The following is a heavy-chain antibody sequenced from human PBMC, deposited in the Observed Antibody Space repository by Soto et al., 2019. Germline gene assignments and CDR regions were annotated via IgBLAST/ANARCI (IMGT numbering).Heavy chain of an antibody. CDR2: IYPGDSDA. V-gene: IGHV5-51*01. CDR3: ARRDGFPLGGWYFDL. J-gene: IGHJ2*01. CDR1: GYSFTTYW. Sequence: GESLKISCKGSGYSFTTYWIGWVRQMPGKGLEWMGIIYPGDSDATYSPSFQGRVTISADKSISTAYLQWSSLKASDTAMYYCARRDGFPLGGWYFDLWGRGSLVTVSS. D-gene: IGHD3-16*01.